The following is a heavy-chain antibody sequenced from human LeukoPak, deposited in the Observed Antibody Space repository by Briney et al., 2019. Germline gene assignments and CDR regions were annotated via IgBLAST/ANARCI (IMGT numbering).Heavy chain of an antibody. V-gene: IGHV4-59*08. CDR2: IYYSGST. CDR3: ARRQIYFDH. J-gene: IGHJ4*02. CDR1: GGSISSYY. Sequence: SETLSLTCTVSGGSISSYYWSWIRQPPGKGLEWIGYIYYSGSTNYNPSLKSRVTISVDTSKNQFSLKLSSVTAADTAVYYCARRQIYFDHWGQGTLVTVSS.